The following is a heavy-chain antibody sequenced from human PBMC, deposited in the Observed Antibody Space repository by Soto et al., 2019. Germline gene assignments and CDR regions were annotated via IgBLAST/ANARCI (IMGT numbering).Heavy chain of an antibody. Sequence: SETLSLTCAVYGGSFSGYYWSWIRQPPGKGLEWIGEINHSGSTNYNPSLKSRVTISVDTSKNQFSLKLSSATAADTAVYYCARGQGGYSYPNWFDPWGQGTLVTVS. V-gene: IGHV4-34*01. CDR3: ARGQGGYSYPNWFDP. J-gene: IGHJ5*02. CDR1: GGSFSGYY. D-gene: IGHD5-18*01. CDR2: INHSGST.